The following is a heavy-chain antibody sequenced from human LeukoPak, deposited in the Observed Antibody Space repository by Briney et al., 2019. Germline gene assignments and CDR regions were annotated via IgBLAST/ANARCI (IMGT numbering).Heavy chain of an antibody. CDR3: ARLPSGYSARPGRYMDV. CDR1: GGTFSSYA. Sequence: ASVKVSCKASGGTFSSYAISWVRQAPGQGLEWMGGIIPIFGTANYAQKFQGRVTITRNTSISTAYMELSSLRSEDTAVYYCARLPSGYSARPGRYMDVWGKGTTVTVSS. CDR2: IIPIFGTA. V-gene: IGHV1-69*05. J-gene: IGHJ6*03. D-gene: IGHD6-13*01.